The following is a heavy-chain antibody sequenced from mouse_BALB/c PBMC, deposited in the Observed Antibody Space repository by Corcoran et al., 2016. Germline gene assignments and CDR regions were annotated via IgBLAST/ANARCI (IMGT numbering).Heavy chain of an antibody. CDR1: GYTFTNYG. Sequence: QNQLVQSGPELKKPGETVKISCKASGYTFTNYGMNWVKQAPGKGLKWMGWINTYTGEPTYADDFKGRFAFSLETSASTAYLQINNLKNEDMATYFCARMITTEENYYAMDYWGQGTSVTVSS. CDR3: ARMITTEENYYAMDY. D-gene: IGHD2-4*01. CDR2: INTYTGEP. J-gene: IGHJ4*01. V-gene: IGHV9-1*02.